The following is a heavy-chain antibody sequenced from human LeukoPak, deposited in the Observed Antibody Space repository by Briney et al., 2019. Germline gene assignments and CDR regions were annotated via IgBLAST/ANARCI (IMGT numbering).Heavy chain of an antibody. CDR3: ASSVTTQYYFDY. D-gene: IGHD4-17*01. CDR1: GYTFTSYY. CDR2: INSSGGST. J-gene: IGHJ4*02. Sequence: ASVKVSCKASGYTFTSYYMHWVRQAPGQGLEWMGIINSSGGSTSYAQKFQGRVTMTRDTSTSTVYMELSSLRSEDTAVYYCASSVTTQYYFDYWGQGTLVTVSS. V-gene: IGHV1-46*01.